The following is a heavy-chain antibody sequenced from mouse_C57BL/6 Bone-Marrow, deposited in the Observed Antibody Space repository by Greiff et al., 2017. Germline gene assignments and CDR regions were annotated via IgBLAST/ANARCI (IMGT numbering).Heavy chain of an antibody. Sequence: EVQLVESGGGLVQPGGSLSLSCAASGFTFTDYYMSWVRQPPGKALEWLGFIRNKANGYTTEYSASGKGRFTISRDNSPSILYLQMNALRAEDSATYYGARPLYYGNSAWFAYWGQGTLVTVSA. CDR3: ARPLYYGNSAWFAY. CDR1: GFTFTDYY. D-gene: IGHD2-1*01. CDR2: IRNKANGYTT. J-gene: IGHJ3*01. V-gene: IGHV7-3*01.